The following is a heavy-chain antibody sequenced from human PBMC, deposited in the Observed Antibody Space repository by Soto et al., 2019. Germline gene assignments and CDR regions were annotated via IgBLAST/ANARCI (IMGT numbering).Heavy chain of an antibody. CDR3: ARDHSYIAAAGGADY. D-gene: IGHD6-13*01. Sequence: QVQLVESGGGVVQPGRSLRLSCAASGFTFSSFGMHWVRQTPGKGLEWVAVLWYDGSNKYYADSVKGRFTISRDNSKNTLYLQMTSLRAEDTAVYYCARDHSYIAAAGGADYWGQGTLVTVSS. J-gene: IGHJ4*02. CDR1: GFTFSSFG. CDR2: LWYDGSNK. V-gene: IGHV3-33*01.